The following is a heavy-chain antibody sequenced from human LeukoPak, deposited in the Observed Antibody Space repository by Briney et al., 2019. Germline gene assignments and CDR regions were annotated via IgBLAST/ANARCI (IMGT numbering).Heavy chain of an antibody. CDR3: ARDLGYSNSWYAPDY. J-gene: IGHJ4*02. V-gene: IGHV1-18*01. CDR2: ISAYNGNT. D-gene: IGHD6-13*01. Sequence: GASVKVSCKASGYTFSSYGISWVRQAPGQGLEWMGWISAYNGNTSYTQKLQGRVTMTTDTSTNTAYMELRSLRSDDTAVYYCARDLGYSNSWYAPDYWGQGTLVTVSS. CDR1: GYTFSSYG.